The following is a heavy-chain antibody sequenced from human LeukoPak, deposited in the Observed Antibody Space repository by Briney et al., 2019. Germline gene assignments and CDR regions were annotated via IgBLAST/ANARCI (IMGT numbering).Heavy chain of an antibody. D-gene: IGHD1-26*01. CDR2: IYYSGST. J-gene: IGHJ4*02. V-gene: IGHV4-61*01. CDR1: GGSVNSGSYY. CDR3: ARAAYSGSYHSDY. Sequence: SETLSLTCTVSGGSVNSGSYYWNWIRQPPGTGLEWIGYIYYSGSTNYNPSLKSRVTISVDTSKNQFSQKLSSVTAADTAVYYCARAAYSGSYHSDYWGQGTLVTVSS.